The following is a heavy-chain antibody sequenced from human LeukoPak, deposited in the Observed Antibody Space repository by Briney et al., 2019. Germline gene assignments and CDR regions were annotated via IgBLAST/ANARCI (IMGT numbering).Heavy chain of an antibody. V-gene: IGHV3-53*01. D-gene: IGHD3-10*01. J-gene: IGHJ6*03. CDR1: GFTFSSNS. CDR3: ARGGVNTMLRGVIRYYYMDV. CDR2: IYRGDST. Sequence: GGSLRLSCAASGFTFSSNSMNWVRQAPGKGLEWVSVIYRGDSTYYADSVKGRFTISRDNSKNTLYLQMNSLRAEDTAVYYCARGGVNTMLRGVIRYYYMDVWGKGTTVTISS.